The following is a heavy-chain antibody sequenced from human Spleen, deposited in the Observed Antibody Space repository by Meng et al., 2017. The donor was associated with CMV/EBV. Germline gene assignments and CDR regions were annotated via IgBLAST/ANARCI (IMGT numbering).Heavy chain of an antibody. CDR3: CTAQTADY. Sequence: LSCTTSGIIFSNTWMSWVRQIPGKGLEWVGRIKSKYNGGTADYAAPVKGRFTVSRDDSKNTVYLQMNSLKSEDTAVYYCCTAQTADYWGQGTLVTVSS. J-gene: IGHJ4*02. CDR2: IKSKYNGGTA. V-gene: IGHV3-15*01. D-gene: IGHD1-14*01. CDR1: GIIFSNTW.